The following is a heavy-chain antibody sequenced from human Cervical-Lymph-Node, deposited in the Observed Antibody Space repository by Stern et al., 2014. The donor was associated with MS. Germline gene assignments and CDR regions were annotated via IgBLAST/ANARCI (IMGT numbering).Heavy chain of an antibody. D-gene: IGHD3-22*01. Sequence: QVQLQESGPGLVKPSETLSLTCTVSGGSVSSGSYYWSWLRQPPGKGLEWIGYIYYSGSTNYNPSLKSRVTISVDTSKNQFALKLSSVTAADTAVYYCARVGYYYDSSGYSFTAWYFDLWGRGTLVTVSS. J-gene: IGHJ2*01. CDR3: ARVGYYYDSSGYSFTAWYFDL. CDR1: GGSVSSGSYY. V-gene: IGHV4-61*01. CDR2: IYYSGST.